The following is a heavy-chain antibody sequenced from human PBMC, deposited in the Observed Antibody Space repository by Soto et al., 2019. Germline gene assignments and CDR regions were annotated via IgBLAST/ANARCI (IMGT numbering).Heavy chain of an antibody. V-gene: IGHV1-69*13. CDR2: IIPIFGTA. CDR1: GGTFSSYA. CDR3: AGGLGELSSHYFDY. J-gene: IGHJ4*02. Sequence: SVKVSCKASGGTFSSYAISWVRQAPGQGLEWMGGIIPIFGTANYAQKFQGRVTITADESTSTAYMELSSLRSEDTAVYYCAGGLGELSSHYFDYWGQGTLVTVSS. D-gene: IGHD3-16*02.